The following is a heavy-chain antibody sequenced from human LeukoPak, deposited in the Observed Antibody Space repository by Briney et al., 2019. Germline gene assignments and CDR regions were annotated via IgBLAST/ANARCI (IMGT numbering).Heavy chain of an antibody. J-gene: IGHJ3*02. CDR1: GFTFSDYY. V-gene: IGHV3-11*04. Sequence: PGGSLRLSCAVSGFTFSDYYMSWIRQAPGKGLEWVSYISSSGSTIYYADSVKGRFTISRDNAKNSLYLQMNSLRAEDTAFYYCASRIFCGGDCYGAFDIWGQGTMVSVSS. D-gene: IGHD2-21*01. CDR2: ISSSGSTI. CDR3: ASRIFCGGDCYGAFDI.